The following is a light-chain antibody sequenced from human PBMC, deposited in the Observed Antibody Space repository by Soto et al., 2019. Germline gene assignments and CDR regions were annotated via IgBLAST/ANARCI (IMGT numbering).Light chain of an antibody. J-gene: IGKJ1*01. CDR3: MQGTHWRT. CDR2: KVS. V-gene: IGKV2-30*01. Sequence: DVVMTQSPLSLPVTLGQPASISCRSSQSLVYIDGNTYLNWFHQRPGQSPRRLIYKVSNRDSGVPDRFSGSGSGTDFTLKISRVEAEDVGIYYCMQGTHWRTFGQGTKVEIK. CDR1: QSLVYIDGNTY.